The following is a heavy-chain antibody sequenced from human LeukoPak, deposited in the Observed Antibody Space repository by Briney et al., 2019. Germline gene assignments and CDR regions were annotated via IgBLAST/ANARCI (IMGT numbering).Heavy chain of an antibody. Sequence: GESLKISCKGSGYSFTSYWIGWVRQMPGKGLEWMGIIYPGDSDTRYSPSFQGQVTISADKSISTAYLQWSSLKASDTAMYYCARRGQGRWFGEDWFDPWGQGTLVTVSS. CDR1: GYSFTSYW. J-gene: IGHJ5*02. CDR2: IYPGDSDT. CDR3: ARRGQGRWFGEDWFDP. D-gene: IGHD3-10*01. V-gene: IGHV5-51*01.